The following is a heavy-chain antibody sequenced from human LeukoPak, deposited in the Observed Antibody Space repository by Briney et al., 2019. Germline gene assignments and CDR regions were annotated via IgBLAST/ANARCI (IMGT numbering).Heavy chain of an antibody. D-gene: IGHD4-23*01. CDR3: ARSHYGGNSFDY. Sequence: SETLSLTCAVYGGSFSGYYWSWIRQPPGKGLEWIGEINNSGSTNYNPSHKSRVTISVDTSKNQFSLKLSSVTAADTAVYYCARSHYGGNSFDYWGQGTLVTVSS. V-gene: IGHV4-34*01. J-gene: IGHJ4*02. CDR1: GGSFSGYY. CDR2: INNSGST.